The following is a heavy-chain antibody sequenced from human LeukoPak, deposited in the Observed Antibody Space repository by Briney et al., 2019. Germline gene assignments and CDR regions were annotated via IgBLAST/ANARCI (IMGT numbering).Heavy chain of an antibody. CDR1: GYTFTGYY. J-gene: IGHJ4*02. CDR3: ARVLRSYYFDY. CDR2: INPNSGGT. V-gene: IGHV1-2*02. Sequence: ASVKVSCKASGYTFTGYYMHWVRQAPGQGLEWMGWINPNSGGTNYAQKFQGRVTMTRDMSTSTVYMELSSLRSEDTAVYYCARVLRSYYFDYWGQGTLVTVSS. D-gene: IGHD1-26*01.